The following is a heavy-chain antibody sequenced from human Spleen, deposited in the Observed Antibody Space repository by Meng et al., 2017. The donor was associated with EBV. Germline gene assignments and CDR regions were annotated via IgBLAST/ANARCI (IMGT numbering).Heavy chain of an antibody. CDR1: GDSVSSGSYY. V-gene: IGHV4-61*01. CDR2: IFYGGST. D-gene: IGHD4-17*01. CDR3: ATQSRGDYGPFDY. J-gene: IGHJ4*02. Sequence: QVQRQESGPGLVKPSETLSLTCSVSGDSVSSGSYYWNWIRQPPGKGLEYIGYIFYGGSTNYNPYLKSRVTISVDPSKNQFSLKLSSVTAADTAVYYCATQSRGDYGPFDYWGQGALVTVSS.